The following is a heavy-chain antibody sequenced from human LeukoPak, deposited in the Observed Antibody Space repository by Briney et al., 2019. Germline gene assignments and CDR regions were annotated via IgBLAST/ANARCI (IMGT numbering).Heavy chain of an antibody. D-gene: IGHD6-19*01. Sequence: GRSLRLPCTASGFTFGDYAMSWVRQAPGKGLEWVGFIRSKAYGGTTEYAASVKGRFTISRDDSKSIAYLQMNSLKTEDTAVYYCTRDGSGWYLDAFDIWGQGTMVTVSS. CDR3: TRDGSGWYLDAFDI. CDR1: GFTFGDYA. J-gene: IGHJ3*02. CDR2: IRSKAYGGTT. V-gene: IGHV3-49*04.